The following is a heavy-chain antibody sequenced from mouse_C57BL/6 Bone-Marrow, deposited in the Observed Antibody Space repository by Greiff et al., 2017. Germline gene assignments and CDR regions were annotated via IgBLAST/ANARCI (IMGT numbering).Heavy chain of an antibody. CDR1: GYTFTNYW. Sequence: QVQLQQSGAELVRPGTSVTMSCTASGYTFTNYWIGWAQQTPGHGLEWIGDIYPGGGYTNYNEKFKGEATLTADKSSSTAYMQFSSLTSEDSAIYYGARSQATLLMDYWGQGTSVTVSS. CDR2: IYPGGGYT. CDR3: ARSQATLLMDY. J-gene: IGHJ4*01. V-gene: IGHV1-63*01. D-gene: IGHD3-2*02.